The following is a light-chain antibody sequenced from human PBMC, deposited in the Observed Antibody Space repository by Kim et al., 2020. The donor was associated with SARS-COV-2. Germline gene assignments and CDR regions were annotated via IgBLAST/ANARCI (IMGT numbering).Light chain of an antibody. CDR2: EVG. Sequence: TISCTGTRSDVGGYKDVSWYQQHPGKAPKLVVYEVGIRPSGVSIRFSGSKSGNTASLTISGLQAEDEADYYCSSYIRGSTNYVFGTGTKVTVL. CDR3: SSYIRGSTNYV. J-gene: IGLJ1*01. V-gene: IGLV2-14*01. CDR1: RSDVGGYKD.